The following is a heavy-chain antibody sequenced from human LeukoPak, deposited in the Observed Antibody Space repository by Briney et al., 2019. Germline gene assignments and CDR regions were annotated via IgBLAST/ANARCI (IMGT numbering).Heavy chain of an antibody. CDR1: GGSISSSSYY. D-gene: IGHD6-19*01. CDR3: ASTYSSGWYFDY. J-gene: IGHJ4*02. Sequence: SETLPLTCTVSGGSISSSSYYWGWIRQPPGKGLEWIGSIYYSGSTYYNPSLKSRVTISVDTSKNQFSLKLSSVTAADTAVYYCASTYSSGWYFDYWGQGTLVTVSP. CDR2: IYYSGST. V-gene: IGHV4-39*01.